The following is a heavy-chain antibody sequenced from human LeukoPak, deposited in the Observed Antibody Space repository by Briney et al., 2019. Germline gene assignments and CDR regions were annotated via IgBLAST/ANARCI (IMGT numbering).Heavy chain of an antibody. CDR2: IFYSGST. J-gene: IGHJ6*02. CDR1: GGSISSYY. D-gene: IGHD2-15*01. Sequence: SETLSLTCTVSGGSISSYYLSWIRQPPGKGLEWIGYIFYSGSTNYNPSLKSRVTMSVDTSKNQFSLKLSSVTGADTAVYYCARESYCSGGSCSYGMDVWGQGTTVTVSS. CDR3: ARESYCSGGSCSYGMDV. V-gene: IGHV4-59*01.